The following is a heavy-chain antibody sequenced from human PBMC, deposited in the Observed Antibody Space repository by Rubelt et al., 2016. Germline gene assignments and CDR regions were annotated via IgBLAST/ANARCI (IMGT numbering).Heavy chain of an antibody. CDR1: GGSFSGYY. Sequence: QVQLQQWGAGLLKPSETLSLTCAVYGGSFSGYYWSWIRQPPGKGLEWIGEINHSGSTNYNPCLMSGVTISVDTAKNQFSLKLSSVTAADTAVYYCARRMKVASFDYWGQGTLVTVSS. V-gene: IGHV4-34*01. D-gene: IGHD3-22*01. CDR2: INHSGST. CDR3: ARRMKVASFDY. J-gene: IGHJ4*02.